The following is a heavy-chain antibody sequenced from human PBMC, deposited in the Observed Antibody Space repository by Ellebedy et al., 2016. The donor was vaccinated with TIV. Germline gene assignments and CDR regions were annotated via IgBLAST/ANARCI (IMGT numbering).Heavy chain of an antibody. CDR3: ARGGYYWYFDL. V-gene: IGHV3-7*03. CDR1: GFTFSDYY. CDR2: IKQDGREK. J-gene: IGHJ2*01. Sequence: PGGSLRLSCAASGFTFSDYYMSWVRQAPGRGLEWVAKIKQDGREKYYVDSVKGRFTISRDNAKNSLYLQMNTLRAEDTAVYYCARGGYYWYFDLWGRGTLVTVSS. D-gene: IGHD3-22*01.